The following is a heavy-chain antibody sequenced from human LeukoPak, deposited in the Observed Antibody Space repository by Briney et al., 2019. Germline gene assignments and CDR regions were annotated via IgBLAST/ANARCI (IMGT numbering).Heavy chain of an antibody. CDR3: AKDAAGYSYGPDGY. CDR2: MSGDGITT. D-gene: IGHD5-18*01. Sequence: PGASLRLSCAPSGFTFDASATDSVSHAPREGLEWVSIMSGDGITTYYADSVKGRFTISRDNSKNSLYLQMNSLRTEDTALYYCAKDAAGYSYGPDGYWGQGTLVTVSS. J-gene: IGHJ4*02. V-gene: IGHV3-43*02. CDR1: GFTFDASA.